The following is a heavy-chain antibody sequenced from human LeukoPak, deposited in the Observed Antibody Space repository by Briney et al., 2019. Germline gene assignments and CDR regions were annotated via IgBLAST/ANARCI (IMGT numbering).Heavy chain of an antibody. J-gene: IGHJ6*02. D-gene: IGHD3-10*01. CDR1: GYTFTSYD. CDR2: MNPNSGNT. Sequence: ASVKVSCKASGYTFTSYDINWVRQATGQGLEWMGWMNPNSGNTGYAQKFQGRVTMTRNTSISTAYMELSSLRSEDTAVYYCARGTGRFGELLNGMDVWGQGTTVTVSS. CDR3: ARGTGRFGELLNGMDV. V-gene: IGHV1-8*01.